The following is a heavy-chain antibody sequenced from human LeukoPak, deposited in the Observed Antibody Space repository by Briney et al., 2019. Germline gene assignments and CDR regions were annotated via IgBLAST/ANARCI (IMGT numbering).Heavy chain of an antibody. J-gene: IGHJ4*02. CDR3: ARHPLRGGFDF. CDR2: IFHTGDT. CDR1: GVSITDYY. Sequence: PSETLSLTCTVSGVSITDYYWSWIRQPPGKGLEWIAYIFHTGDTRYNPFLQSRIIISLDTSKNQFSLKLRPVTAADTALYYCARHPLRGGFDFWGQGALVTVSS. V-gene: IGHV4-59*08.